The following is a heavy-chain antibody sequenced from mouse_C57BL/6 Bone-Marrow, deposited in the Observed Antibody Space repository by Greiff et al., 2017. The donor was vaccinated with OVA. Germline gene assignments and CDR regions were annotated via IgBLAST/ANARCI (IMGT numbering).Heavy chain of an antibody. CDR1: GFTFNTYA. CDR3: VSSYGNLYDAMEY. D-gene: IGHD2-1*01. CDR2: IRRKSSNYAT. Sequence: EVMLVESGGGLVQPKGSLKLSCAASGFTFNTYAMHWVRQAPGKGLEWVARIRRKSSNYATYYADSVKDRFTISRDDSQSMLYLQMNILKTEDTDMYYCVSSYGNLYDAMEYWGQGTPVTVSA. V-gene: IGHV10-3*01. J-gene: IGHJ4*01.